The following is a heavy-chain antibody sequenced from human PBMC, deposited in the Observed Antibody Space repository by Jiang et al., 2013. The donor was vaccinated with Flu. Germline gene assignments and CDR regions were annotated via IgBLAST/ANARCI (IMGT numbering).Heavy chain of an antibody. V-gene: IGHV1-58*01. CDR3: AADHSGSGWYGRNNWFDP. Sequence: AQKFQERVTITRDMSTSTAYMELSSLRSEDTAVYYCAADHSGSGWYGRNNWFDPWGQGTLVTVSS. D-gene: IGHD6-19*01. J-gene: IGHJ5*02.